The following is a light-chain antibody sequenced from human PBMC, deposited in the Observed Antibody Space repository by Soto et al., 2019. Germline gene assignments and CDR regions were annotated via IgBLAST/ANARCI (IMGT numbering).Light chain of an antibody. Sequence: DTVMTQSPPTLSVSPGERATLSCRASQSVNSKLAWFQHKPGQAPRLLIYDASTRATGIPTRFSGSGSGTEFTLTISSLQSEDFAVYFCQQYSDWYTCGQGTKLEIE. CDR3: QQYSDWYT. V-gene: IGKV3-15*01. CDR1: QSVNSK. J-gene: IGKJ2*01. CDR2: DAS.